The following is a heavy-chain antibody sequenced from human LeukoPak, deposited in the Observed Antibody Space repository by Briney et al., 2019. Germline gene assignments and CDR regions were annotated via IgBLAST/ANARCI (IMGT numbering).Heavy chain of an antibody. J-gene: IGHJ6*02. V-gene: IGHV4-34*01. CDR1: GGSFSGYY. CDR2: INHSGFT. D-gene: IGHD2-15*01. Sequence: SETLSLTCSVYGGSFSGYYWSWIRQPPGKGLEWIGEINHSGFTNYNPSLKSRVTISVDTSKNHFSLKLSSVTAADTAVYYCARTPYYYYYGMDVWSQGTTVTVSS. CDR3: ARTPYYYYYGMDV.